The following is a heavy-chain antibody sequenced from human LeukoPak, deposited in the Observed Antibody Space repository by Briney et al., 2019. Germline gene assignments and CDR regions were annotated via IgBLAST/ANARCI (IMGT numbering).Heavy chain of an antibody. CDR3: ASWVVPAAMRAWNWFDP. D-gene: IGHD2-2*01. J-gene: IGHJ5*02. CDR2: IIPIFGTA. CDR1: GGTFSSYA. Sequence: GSSVKVSCKASGGTFSSYAISWVRQAPGQGLEWMGGIIPIFGTANYAQKFQGRVTITADESTSTAYMELSSLRSEDTAVYYCASWVVPAAMRAWNWFDPWGQGTLVTVSS. V-gene: IGHV1-69*01.